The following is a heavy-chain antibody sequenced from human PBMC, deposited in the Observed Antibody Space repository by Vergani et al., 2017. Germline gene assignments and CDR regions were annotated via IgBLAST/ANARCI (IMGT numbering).Heavy chain of an antibody. D-gene: IGHD3-3*01. CDR1: GFTFSSDA. CDR2: TRNKARGYST. Sequence: EVQLLESGGGLVQPGGSLRVSCAASGFTFSSDAMSWVRQAPGKGLEWVARTRNKARGYSTDYAASVRGRFIVSRDASGKSVSLQMTRLRIDDTAVYFWARTLKFLDMDVWGKGTTVTVSS. CDR3: ARTLKFLDMDV. J-gene: IGHJ6*04. V-gene: IGHV3-72*01.